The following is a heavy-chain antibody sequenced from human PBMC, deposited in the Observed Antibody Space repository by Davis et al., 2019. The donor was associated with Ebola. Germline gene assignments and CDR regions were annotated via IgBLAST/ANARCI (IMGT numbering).Heavy chain of an antibody. Sequence: PETLSLTCAVSGGSITASHWWSWVRQPPGKGLEWIGEIYHGETTTYNPSLKSRITISVDKAKNQFSLKLTSVTAADTAVYYCARKGFGSSADYWGQGILVTVSS. CDR3: ARKGFGSSADY. CDR1: GGSITASHW. D-gene: IGHD6-6*01. V-gene: IGHV4-4*03. CDR2: IYHGETT. J-gene: IGHJ4*02.